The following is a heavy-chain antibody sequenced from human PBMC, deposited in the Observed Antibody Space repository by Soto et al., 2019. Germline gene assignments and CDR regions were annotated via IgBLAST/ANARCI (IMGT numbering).Heavy chain of an antibody. V-gene: IGHV3-30*18. Sequence: QVQLVESGGGVVQSGRSLRLSCAASGFTFSTSGMHWIRQAPGKGLEWVAMISHDGGATYYVDSVKVRFTISRDTDKNTLHLQMDSLRPEDTATYYCAKDWGSSGWYNWFDPWGQGTLVTVSS. CDR2: ISHDGGAT. CDR3: AKDWGSSGWYNWFDP. D-gene: IGHD6-13*01. CDR1: GFTFSTSG. J-gene: IGHJ5*02.